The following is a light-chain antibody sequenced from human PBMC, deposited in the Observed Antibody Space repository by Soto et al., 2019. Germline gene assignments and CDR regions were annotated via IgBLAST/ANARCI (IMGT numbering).Light chain of an antibody. CDR3: QQYGSSGK. J-gene: IGKJ1*01. V-gene: IGKV3-20*01. Sequence: IVLTQSPGTLSFSPGERATLSGRASQSVSSSYLAWYQQKPGQAPRLLIYGASSRATGIPDRFSGSGSGTDFTLTISRLEPEDFAVYYCQQYGSSGKFGQGTKVDIK. CDR2: GAS. CDR1: QSVSSSY.